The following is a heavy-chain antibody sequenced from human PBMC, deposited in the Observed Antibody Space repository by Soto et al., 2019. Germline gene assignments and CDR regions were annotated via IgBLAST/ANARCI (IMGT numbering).Heavy chain of an antibody. CDR1: CGSFSGYY. V-gene: IGHV4-34*01. CDR2: INHSGST. J-gene: IGHJ6*02. D-gene: IGHD6-13*01. CDR3: AGGRGRQQLVMSYYYGMDV. Sequence: SETLSLTCAVYCGSFSGYYWSWIRQPPGKGLEWIGEINHSGSTNYNPSLKSRVTISVDTSKNQFSLNLSSVTAADTAVYYCAGGRGRQQLVMSYYYGMDVWGQGTTVTVS.